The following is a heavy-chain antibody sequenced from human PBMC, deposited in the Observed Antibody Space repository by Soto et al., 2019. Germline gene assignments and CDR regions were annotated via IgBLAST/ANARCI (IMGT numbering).Heavy chain of an antibody. V-gene: IGHV5-10-1*01. J-gene: IGHJ6*02. D-gene: IGHD6-19*01. CDR2: IDPSDSYI. CDR1: GYSFNSYW. Sequence: GESLKISCKGSGYSFNSYWISWVRQMPGKGLEWMGRIDPSDSYINYNPSFQGHVTISADKSISTAYLQWSSLKASDTAMYYCARPREAGKNYYGVDVWGQGTTVTVSS. CDR3: ARPREAGKNYYGVDV.